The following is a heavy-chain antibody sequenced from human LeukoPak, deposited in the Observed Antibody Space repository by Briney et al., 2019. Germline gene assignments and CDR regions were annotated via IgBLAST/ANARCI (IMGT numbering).Heavy chain of an antibody. J-gene: IGHJ4*02. V-gene: IGHV3-23*01. CDR2: ISGSGDTT. CDR3: ASQFTESNGWYFDY. Sequence: GGSLRLSCAASGFTFSNYAINWVRQPPGKGLEWVSIISGSGDTTYYADSVKGRFTISRDNSRNTLYLQMNSLRAEDTAVYYCASQFTESNGWYFDYWGQGTQVTVSS. D-gene: IGHD6-19*01. CDR1: GFTFSNYA.